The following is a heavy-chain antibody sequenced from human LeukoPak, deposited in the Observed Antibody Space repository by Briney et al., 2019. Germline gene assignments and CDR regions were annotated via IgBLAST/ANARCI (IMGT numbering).Heavy chain of an antibody. V-gene: IGHV1-3*03. Sequence: ASVKVSCKASGYDFTKYAVQWVRQAPGQRLEWMGWIDAGNGRTKYSQDFQGRVTISRDTSASIAYMELSSLRSDDMAVYYCARGYYYSFNDAFDIWGQGTMVTVSS. J-gene: IGHJ3*02. CDR3: ARGYYYSFNDAFDI. D-gene: IGHD3-10*01. CDR2: IDAGNGRT. CDR1: GYDFTKYA.